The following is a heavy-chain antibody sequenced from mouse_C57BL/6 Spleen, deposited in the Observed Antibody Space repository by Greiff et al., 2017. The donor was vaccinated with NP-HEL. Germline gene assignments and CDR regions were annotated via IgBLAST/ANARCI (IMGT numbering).Heavy chain of an antibody. J-gene: IGHJ3*01. CDR2: ISYDGSN. D-gene: IGHD2-5*01. V-gene: IGHV3-6*01. Sequence: EVQLVESGPGLVKPSQSLSLTCSVTGYSITSGYYWNWIRQFPGNKLEWMGYISYDGSNNYNPSLKNRISITRDTSKNQFFLKLNSVTTEDTATYYCAREGDYSNFFAYWGQGTLVTVSA. CDR1: GYSITSGYY. CDR3: AREGDYSNFFAY.